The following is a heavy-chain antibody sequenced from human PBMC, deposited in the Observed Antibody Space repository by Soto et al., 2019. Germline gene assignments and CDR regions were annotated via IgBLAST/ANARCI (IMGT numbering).Heavy chain of an antibody. J-gene: IGHJ4*02. V-gene: IGHV1-3*01. Sequence: ASVKVSCKASGDTFTSYAMHWVRQAPGQRLEWMGGINASNGNTKYSQKFQGRVTITRDESTSTAYMELSSLRSEDTAVYCCARDRYSSGWYGSFDYWGQGTLVTVSS. D-gene: IGHD6-19*01. CDR3: ARDRYSSGWYGSFDY. CDR1: GDTFTSYA. CDR2: INASNGNT.